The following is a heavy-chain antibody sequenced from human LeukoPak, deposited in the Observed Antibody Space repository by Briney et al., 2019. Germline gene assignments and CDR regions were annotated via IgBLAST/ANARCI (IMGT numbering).Heavy chain of an antibody. Sequence: PGGSLRLSCVASGFTFSSYGMHWVRQAPGKGLEWVAVIWYDGNNKYYSESVKGRFTISRDNSKNTLYLQMNSLRVEDTAVYYCAGGGVVAAGYLDYWGQGTLVTVSS. CDR2: IWYDGNNK. CDR3: AGGGVVAAGYLDY. J-gene: IGHJ4*02. D-gene: IGHD2-15*01. V-gene: IGHV3-33*01. CDR1: GFTFSSYG.